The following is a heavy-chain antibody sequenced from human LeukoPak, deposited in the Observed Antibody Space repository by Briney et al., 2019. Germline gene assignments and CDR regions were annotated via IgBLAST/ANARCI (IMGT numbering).Heavy chain of an antibody. Sequence: GGSLRLSCAASGFTVSSNYMSWVRQAPGKGLEWVSVIYSGGSTYYADSVKGRFTISRDNSKNTLYLQMNSLRAEDTAVYYCGKNRYSGSLSPFDIWGQGTMVTVSS. CDR1: GFTVSSNY. CDR3: GKNRYSGSLSPFDI. V-gene: IGHV3-53*01. D-gene: IGHD1-26*01. J-gene: IGHJ3*02. CDR2: IYSGGST.